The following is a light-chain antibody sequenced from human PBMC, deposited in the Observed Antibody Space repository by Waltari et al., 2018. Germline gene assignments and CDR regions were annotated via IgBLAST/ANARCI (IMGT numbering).Light chain of an antibody. CDR2: GAA. CDR1: QSVSTN. CDR3: HQYNDWPPT. Sequence: EVVMTQSPATLSVSPGERATLSCRASQSVSTNLAWSQQKPGQAPRLLICGAAVRATGSPARFSGSGSGTEFTLTISSLQSEDFAVYYCHQYNDWPPTFGQGTTVEIK. J-gene: IGKJ1*01. V-gene: IGKV3-15*01.